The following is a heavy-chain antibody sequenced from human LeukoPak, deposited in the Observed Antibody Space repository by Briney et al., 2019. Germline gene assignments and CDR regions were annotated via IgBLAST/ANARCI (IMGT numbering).Heavy chain of an antibody. CDR2: ISSSSSTI. Sequence: GGSLRLSCAASGFTFSSYSMNWVRQAPGKGLEWVSYISSSSSTIYYADSVKGRFTISRDNAKNSLYLQMNSLRAEDTAVYYCARVNSAYYDSSGYYDFLYYWGQGTLVTVSS. V-gene: IGHV3-48*01. CDR1: GFTFSSYS. J-gene: IGHJ4*02. D-gene: IGHD3-22*01. CDR3: ARVNSAYYDSSGYYDFLYY.